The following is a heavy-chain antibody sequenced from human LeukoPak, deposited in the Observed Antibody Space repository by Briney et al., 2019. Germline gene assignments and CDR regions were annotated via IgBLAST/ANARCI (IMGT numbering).Heavy chain of an antibody. D-gene: IGHD1-26*01. J-gene: IGHJ4*02. Sequence: ASVKVSCKASGYTFTGHYMHWVRQAPGQGLEWIGWIYPKSGDTNYSQKFQGRVTLTRDTSISTAYMELSSLRSDDTAVYYCARESLGGSYSGSFELDYWGQGTLVTLSS. CDR3: ARESLGGSYSGSFELDY. CDR2: IYPKSGDT. V-gene: IGHV1-2*02. CDR1: GYTFTGHY.